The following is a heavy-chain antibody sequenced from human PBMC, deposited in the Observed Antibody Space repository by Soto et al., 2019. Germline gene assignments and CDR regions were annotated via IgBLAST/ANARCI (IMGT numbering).Heavy chain of an antibody. J-gene: IGHJ4*02. V-gene: IGHV3-30*03. Sequence: QVQLVESGGGVVQPGRSLRLSCAASGFTFSSYGMHWVRQAPGKGLEWVALISYDGRYQYYTDSVLGRFTISRDNSRDTLYLQMDSLFSGDTAVYYGGRDLATIFGGAYWGQGTLVTVSS. CDR2: ISYDGRYQ. CDR1: GFTFSSYG. CDR3: GRDLATIFGGAY. D-gene: IGHD3-3*01.